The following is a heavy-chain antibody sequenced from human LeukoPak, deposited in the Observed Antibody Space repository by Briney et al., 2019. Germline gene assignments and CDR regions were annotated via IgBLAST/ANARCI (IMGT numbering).Heavy chain of an antibody. CDR3: ARSSSGWYIHFDY. Sequence: AGGSLRLSCAASGFTFSSYWMSWVRQAPGKGLEWVANVKQDGSEKYYVDSVKGRFTISRDNAKNSLYLQMNSLRAEDTAVYYCARSSSGWYIHFDYWGQGTLVTVSS. V-gene: IGHV3-7*01. J-gene: IGHJ4*02. D-gene: IGHD6-19*01. CDR2: VKQDGSEK. CDR1: GFTFSSYW.